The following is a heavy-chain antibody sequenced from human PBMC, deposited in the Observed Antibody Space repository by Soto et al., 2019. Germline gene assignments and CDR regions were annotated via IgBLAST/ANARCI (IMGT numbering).Heavy chain of an antibody. CDR2: ISSSSSTI. CDR3: ARDLYYYDSSGYPPHYGMDG. D-gene: IGHD3-22*01. J-gene: IGHJ6*02. Sequence: GGSLRLSCAASGFTFSSYSMNWVRQAPGKGLEWVSYISSSSSTIYYADSVKGRFTISRDNAKNSLYLQMNSLRDEDTAVYYCARDLYYYDSSGYPPHYGMDGWGQGITVTVAS. V-gene: IGHV3-48*02. CDR1: GFTFSSYS.